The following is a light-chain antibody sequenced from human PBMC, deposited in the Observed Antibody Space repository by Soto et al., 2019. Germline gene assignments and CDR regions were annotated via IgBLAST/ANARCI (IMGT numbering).Light chain of an antibody. Sequence: EIVLTQSPGTLSLSPGERATLSCRASESVSSNYLAWYQHKPGQALRLLIDGATTRASGIPDRFSGSGSGTDFTLTISALEPEYSAVYYCQRYGSSRGTFGQGTKLEIK. J-gene: IGKJ2*01. V-gene: IGKV3-20*01. CDR2: GAT. CDR3: QRYGSSRGT. CDR1: ESVSSNY.